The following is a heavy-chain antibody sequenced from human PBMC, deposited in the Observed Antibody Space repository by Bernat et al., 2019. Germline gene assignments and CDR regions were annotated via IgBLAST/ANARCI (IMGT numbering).Heavy chain of an antibody. J-gene: IGHJ5*02. Sequence: QLQLQESGPGLVKPSETLSLTCTVSGGSTSSTTYYWGWIRQPPGKGLEWIGSIYYSGSTYYNPSLKSRVTISVDTSNNQFSLKLSSVTAADTAVYYCARHDGSYYVNWFDPWGQGTLVTVSS. CDR1: GGSTSSTTYY. CDR3: ARHDGSYYVNWFDP. CDR2: IYYSGST. D-gene: IGHD1-26*01. V-gene: IGHV4-39*01.